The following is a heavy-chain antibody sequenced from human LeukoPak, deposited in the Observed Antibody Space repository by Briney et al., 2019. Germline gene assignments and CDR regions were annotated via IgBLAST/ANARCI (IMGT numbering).Heavy chain of an antibody. Sequence: ASVKVSCKASGYTFTSYYIHWVRQAPGQGLEWMGIINPSGGNTNYAQKFQGRITMTRDMSTSTVYMELSSLRSEDTAVYYCATDSSGYLRPFDYWGQGTLVTVSS. CDR2: INPSGGNT. CDR1: GYTFTSYY. CDR3: ATDSSGYLRPFDY. D-gene: IGHD3-22*01. V-gene: IGHV1-46*01. J-gene: IGHJ4*02.